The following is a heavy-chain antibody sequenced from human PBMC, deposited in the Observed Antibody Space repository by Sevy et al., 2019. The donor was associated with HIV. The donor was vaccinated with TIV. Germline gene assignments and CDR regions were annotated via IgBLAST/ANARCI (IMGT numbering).Heavy chain of an antibody. CDR3: TRWKAAQSIFDY. Sequence: GGSLRLSCTASGFTFGDYCMSWVRQAPGKGLEWVAFLKSDVYGGTVDHAASVRGRFVISRDASKTIAYLQMNDLKTEDTGIYYCTRWKAAQSIFDYWGQGALVTASS. D-gene: IGHD6-13*01. V-gene: IGHV3-49*04. J-gene: IGHJ4*02. CDR1: GFTFGDYC. CDR2: LKSDVYGGTV.